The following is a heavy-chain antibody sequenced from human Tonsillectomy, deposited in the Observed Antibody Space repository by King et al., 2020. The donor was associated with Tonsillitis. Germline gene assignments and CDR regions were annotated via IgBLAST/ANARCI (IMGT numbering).Heavy chain of an antibody. CDR1: GGSFSGYY. Sequence: VQLQQWGARLLKPSETLSLTCAVYGGSFSGYYWTWIHQPPGKGLEWIGEINHSASTNYNPSLKSRVTISVDTSKNQFSLTLSSVTAADTAVYYCARGGGTIFGVIVADSYYYYMDVWGKGTTVTVSS. J-gene: IGHJ6*03. CDR2: INHSAST. D-gene: IGHD3-3*01. CDR3: ARGGGTIFGVIVADSYYYYMDV. V-gene: IGHV4-34*01.